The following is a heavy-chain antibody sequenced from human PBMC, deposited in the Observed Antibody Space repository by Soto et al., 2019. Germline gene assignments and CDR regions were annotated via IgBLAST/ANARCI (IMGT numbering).Heavy chain of an antibody. Sequence: GGSLRLSCDASGFPFINFAMSWVRQSPGKGLEWVSAISGTGSRTGYADSVRGRFTVSRDNSKNKIFLELNGLTVDDTAVYYCARAREPEYSSSIFFDYWGRGTVVTVSS. CDR3: ARAREPEYSSSIFFDY. CDR1: GFPFINFA. V-gene: IGHV3-23*01. J-gene: IGHJ4*01. CDR2: ISGTGSRT. D-gene: IGHD6-6*01.